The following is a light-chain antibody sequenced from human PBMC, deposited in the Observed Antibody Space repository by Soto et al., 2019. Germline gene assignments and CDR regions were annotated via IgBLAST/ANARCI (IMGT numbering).Light chain of an antibody. CDR3: LQHNYYPYT. CDR1: QGITSD. J-gene: IGKJ2*01. Sequence: DIQMTQSPSSLSASVGERVSITCRASQGITSDLAWYQQKPGKAPKRLIYAASSLQSGVPSRFSGSGSGTEFTLTITSLQPEDVATYYCLQHNYYPYTFGQGTRLEIK. V-gene: IGKV1-17*01. CDR2: AAS.